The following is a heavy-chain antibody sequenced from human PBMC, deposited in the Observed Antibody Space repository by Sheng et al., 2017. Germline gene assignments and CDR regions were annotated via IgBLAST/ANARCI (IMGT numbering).Heavy chain of an antibody. CDR1: GFTFSYYG. CDR3: AREGIASDIPTPYFMDV. D-gene: IGHD6-13*01. CDR2: IWNDGSEK. V-gene: IGHV3-33*08. Sequence: QVQLVESGGGVVQPGRSLRLSCAASGFTFSYYGMHWVRQAPGRGLEWVSIIWNDGSEKYYADSVKGRFTISRDNSKNTVYLQMNSLRAEDTAVYYCAREGIASDIPTPYFMDVWGQGTTVTVSS. J-gene: IGHJ6*03.